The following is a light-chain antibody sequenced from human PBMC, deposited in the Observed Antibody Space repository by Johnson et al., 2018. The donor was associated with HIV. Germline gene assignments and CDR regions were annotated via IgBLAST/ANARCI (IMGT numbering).Light chain of an antibody. CDR2: ENN. V-gene: IGLV1-51*02. CDR3: GTWDSGLTASSV. J-gene: IGLJ1*01. Sequence: QSVLTQPPSVSAAPGQKVTISCSGSSSNIGNNFVSWYQQLPGTAPKLLIYENNKRPSGIPDRFSGSKSGTSATLGITGLQTGDEADYYCGTWDSGLTASSVFGTGTKVTVL. CDR1: SSNIGNNF.